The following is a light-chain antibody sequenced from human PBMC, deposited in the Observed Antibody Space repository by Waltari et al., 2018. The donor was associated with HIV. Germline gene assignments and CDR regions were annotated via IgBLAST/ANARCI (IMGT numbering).Light chain of an antibody. V-gene: IGKV1-12*01. J-gene: IGKJ1*01. CDR1: QSISNW. Sequence: DIQLTQSPSFVSASVRDRVTLTCRASQSISNWLSWYQQKPGTAPTLLIYASSHLQSDISGRFSGSASGTNFSLTISTLQPEDFAIYYCQQASTLPWTFGQGTKV. CDR2: ASS. CDR3: QQASTLPWT.